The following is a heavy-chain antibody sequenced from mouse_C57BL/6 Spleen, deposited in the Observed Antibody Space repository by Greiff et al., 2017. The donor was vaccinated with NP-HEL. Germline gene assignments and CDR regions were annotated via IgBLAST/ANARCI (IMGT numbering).Heavy chain of an antibody. V-gene: IGHV1-42*01. CDR3: ARDLLWYAMDY. CDR1: GYSFTGYY. D-gene: IGHD2-1*01. J-gene: IGHJ4*01. Sequence: DVKLQESGPELVKPGASVKISCKASGYSFTGYYMNWVKQSPEKSLEWIGEINPSTGGTTYNQKFKAKATLTVDKSSSTAYMQLKSLTSEDSAVYYCARDLLWYAMDYWGQGTSVTVSS. CDR2: INPSTGGT.